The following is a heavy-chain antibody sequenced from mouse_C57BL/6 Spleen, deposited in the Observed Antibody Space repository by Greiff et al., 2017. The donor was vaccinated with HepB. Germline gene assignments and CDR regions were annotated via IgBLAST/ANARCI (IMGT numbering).Heavy chain of an antibody. V-gene: IGHV1-81*01. Sequence: VQLQQSGAELARPGASVKLSCKASGYTFTSYGISWVKQRTGQGLEWIGEIYPRSGNTYYNEKFKGKATLTADKSSSTAYMELRSLTSEDSAVYFCARDSSSHGYFDVWGTGTTVTVSS. CDR3: ARDSSSHGYFDV. J-gene: IGHJ1*03. D-gene: IGHD1-1*01. CDR2: IYPRSGNT. CDR1: GYTFTSYG.